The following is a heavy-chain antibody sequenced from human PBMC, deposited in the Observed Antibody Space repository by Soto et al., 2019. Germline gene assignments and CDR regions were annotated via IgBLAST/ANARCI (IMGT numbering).Heavy chain of an antibody. CDR3: TRGHYYGMDV. CDR2: TNTDGTAT. J-gene: IGHJ6*02. Sequence: GSLRLCCAASGFTFSSYWMHWVGQAPGKGLVWVSRTNTDGTATTYADSVEGRFTISRDNAKNMLYLQMNSLRAEDTAVYYCTRGHYYGMDVWGQGTTVTVS. V-gene: IGHV3-74*03. CDR1: GFTFSSYW.